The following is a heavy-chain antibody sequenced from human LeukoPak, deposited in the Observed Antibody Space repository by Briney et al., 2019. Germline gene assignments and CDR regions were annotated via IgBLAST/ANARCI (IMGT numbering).Heavy chain of an antibody. Sequence: GGSLRLSCAASGFTLSSYEMNWVRQAPGKGLEWVSYISSSGSTIYYADSVKGRFTISRDNAKNSLYLQMNSLRAEDTAVYYCARASAVAGSFDYWGQGTLVTVSS. D-gene: IGHD6-19*01. V-gene: IGHV3-48*03. CDR3: ARASAVAGSFDY. CDR2: ISSSGSTI. CDR1: GFTLSSYE. J-gene: IGHJ4*02.